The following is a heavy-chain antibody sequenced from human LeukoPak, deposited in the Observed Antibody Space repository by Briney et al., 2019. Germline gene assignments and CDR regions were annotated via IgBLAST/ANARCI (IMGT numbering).Heavy chain of an antibody. CDR3: ARSPRIAARGDWFDP. CDR2: IIPIFGTA. J-gene: IGHJ5*02. Sequence: ASVKVSCKASGGTFSSYAISWVRQAPGQGLEWMGGIIPIFGTANYAQKFQGRVTITADESTSTAYMELSSLRSEDTAVYYCARSPRIAARGDWFDPWGQGTLVTVSS. D-gene: IGHD6-6*01. CDR1: GGTFSSYA. V-gene: IGHV1-69*13.